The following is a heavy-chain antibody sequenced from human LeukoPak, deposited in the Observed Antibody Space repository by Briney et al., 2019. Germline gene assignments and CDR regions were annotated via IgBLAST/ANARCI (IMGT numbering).Heavy chain of an antibody. CDR1: RFTFSSYG. CDR2: ISYDGSNK. J-gene: IGHJ3*01. V-gene: IGHV3-30*18. CDR3: AKFFTGEYVRAFDV. Sequence: GGSLRLSCAASRFTFSSYGMHWVRQAPGKGLEWVAFISYDGSNKYYADSVKGRFTISRDNSKNTLYLQMNSLRAEDTAVYYCAKFFTGEYVRAFDVWGQGTMVTVSS. D-gene: IGHD3-10*02.